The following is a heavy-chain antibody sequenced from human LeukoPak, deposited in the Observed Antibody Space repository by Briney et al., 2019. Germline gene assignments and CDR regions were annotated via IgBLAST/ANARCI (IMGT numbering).Heavy chain of an antibody. J-gene: IGHJ1*01. CDR3: ARGTMTSVYFPL. V-gene: IGHV3-66*01. Sequence: SGGSLRLSCVGSGFTVSSNYMTWVRHAPGEGLGCVSVIYSGGNTYYADSVKGKFTITRHNSENTLYLQMNSLRAEDTAVYYCARGTMTSVYFPLWGQGTLVTVSS. CDR2: IYSGGNT. CDR1: GFTVSSNY.